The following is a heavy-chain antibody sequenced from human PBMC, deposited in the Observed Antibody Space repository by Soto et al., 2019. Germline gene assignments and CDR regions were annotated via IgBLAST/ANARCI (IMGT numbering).Heavy chain of an antibody. D-gene: IGHD2-2*01. CDR3: AREDSIIIPAVSDF. J-gene: IGHJ4*02. V-gene: IGHV3-21*01. Sequence: LRLSCTVSGFAFNNYGINWVRQAPGQGLEWVSSISKSDYTYYSDSVKGRFTISRDNAKNSVSLQMNTLRVEDTAVYYCAREDSIIIPAVSDFWGQGTLVTSPQ. CDR2: ISKSDYT. CDR1: GFAFNNYG.